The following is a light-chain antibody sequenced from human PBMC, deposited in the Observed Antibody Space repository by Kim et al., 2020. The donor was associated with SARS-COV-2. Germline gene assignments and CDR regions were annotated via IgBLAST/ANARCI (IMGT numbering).Light chain of an antibody. J-gene: IGKJ4*01. CDR2: AAS. Sequence: SPVERATTSCKARQGDSSAYIAWYQQKPGQATGLLSFAASSRATGIADRFSGSGYGTDFTHTISRLEPEDFAVYYWQQYGSSLTFGGGTKGDI. CDR1: QGDSSAY. V-gene: IGKV3-20*01. CDR3: QQYGSSLT.